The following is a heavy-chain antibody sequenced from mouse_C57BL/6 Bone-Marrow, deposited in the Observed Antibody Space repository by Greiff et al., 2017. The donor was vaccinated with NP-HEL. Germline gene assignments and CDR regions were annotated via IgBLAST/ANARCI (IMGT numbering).Heavy chain of an antibody. D-gene: IGHD3-2*02. CDR1: GFSLSTSGMG. CDR3: ARRQLRLGFAY. V-gene: IGHV8-12*01. CDR2: IYWDDDK. J-gene: IGHJ3*01. Sequence: QVTLKESGPGILQSSQTLSLTCSFSGFSLSTSGMGVSWIRQPSGKGLEWLAHIYWDDDKRSNPSLKSRPTISKDTSRNQVFLKITSVDTAETATYYCARRQLRLGFAYWGQGTLVTVSA.